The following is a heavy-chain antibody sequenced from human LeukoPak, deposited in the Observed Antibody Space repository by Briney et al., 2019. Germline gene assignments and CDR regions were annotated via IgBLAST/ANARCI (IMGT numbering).Heavy chain of an antibody. V-gene: IGHV1-18*04. D-gene: IGHD5-18*01. J-gene: IGHJ4*02. CDR2: ISAYNGNT. Sequence: GASVKVSCKASGYTFTGYYMHWVRQAPGQGLEWMGWISAYNGNTNYAQKLQGRVTMTTDTSTSTAYMELRSLRSDDTAVYYCARDLARSPIQLWQPDFDYWGQGTLVTVSS. CDR3: ARDLARSPIQLWQPDFDY. CDR1: GYTFTGYY.